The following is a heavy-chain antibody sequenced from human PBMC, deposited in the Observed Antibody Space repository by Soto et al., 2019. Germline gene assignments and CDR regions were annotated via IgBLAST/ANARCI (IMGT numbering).Heavy chain of an antibody. D-gene: IGHD1-7*01. CDR1: GGTFSSYA. CDR2: IIPIFGTA. V-gene: IGHV1-69*13. CDR3: ARFFASVGNLYGMDV. J-gene: IGHJ6*02. Sequence: RASVKVSCKASGGTFSSYAISWVRQAPGQGLEWMGGIIPIFGTANYAQKFQGRVTITADESTSTAYMELSSLRSEDTAVYYCARFFASVGNLYGMDVWGQGTTVTVSS.